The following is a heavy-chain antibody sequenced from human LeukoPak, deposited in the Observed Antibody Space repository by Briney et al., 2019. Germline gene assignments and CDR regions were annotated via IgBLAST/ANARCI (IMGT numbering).Heavy chain of an antibody. D-gene: IGHD6-13*01. CDR3: ARRPYSSSWYYFDY. CDR2: ISRSGAST. J-gene: IGHJ4*02. CDR1: GFTFSNYA. V-gene: IGHV3-23*01. Sequence: PGGSLRLSCAASGFTFSNYAMDWVRQAPGRGLEWVSAISRSGASTYYADSLKGRFTISRDNSKNTLYLQMNSLRSEDTAVYYCARRPYSSSWYYFDYWGQGTLVTVSS.